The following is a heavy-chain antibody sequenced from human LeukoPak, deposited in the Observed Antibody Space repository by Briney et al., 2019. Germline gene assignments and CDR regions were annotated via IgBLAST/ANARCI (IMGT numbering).Heavy chain of an antibody. CDR3: ASPNYYDSSGPEYFQH. J-gene: IGHJ1*01. V-gene: IGHV4-4*07. CDR2: IYTSGST. D-gene: IGHD3-22*01. Sequence: SETLSLTCTVSGGSISSYYWSWIRQPAGKGLEWIGRIYTSGSTNYNPSLKSRVTMSVDTSKNQFSLKLSSVTAADTAVYYCASPNYYDSSGPEYFQHWGQGTLVTVSS. CDR1: GGSISSYY.